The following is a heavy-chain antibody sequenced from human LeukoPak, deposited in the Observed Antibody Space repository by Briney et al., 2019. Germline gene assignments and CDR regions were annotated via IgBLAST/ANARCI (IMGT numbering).Heavy chain of an antibody. Sequence: GGSLRLSCAASGFTFSSYSMNWVRQAPGKGLEWVSYISSSSSTIYYADSVKGRLTISRDNAKNSLYLQMNSLRAEDTAVYYCARDNFGDYVWGSYRYTSGTHWFDPWGQGTLVTVSS. CDR3: ARDNFGDYVWGSYRYTSGTHWFDP. CDR1: GFTFSSYS. J-gene: IGHJ5*02. D-gene: IGHD3-16*02. CDR2: ISSSSSTI. V-gene: IGHV3-48*04.